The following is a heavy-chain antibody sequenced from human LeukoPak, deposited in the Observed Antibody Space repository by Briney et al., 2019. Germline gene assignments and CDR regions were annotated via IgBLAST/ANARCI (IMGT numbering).Heavy chain of an antibody. D-gene: IGHD6-19*01. CDR1: GFTVSSNY. CDR3: ARERAGIAVAGTGDAFDI. J-gene: IGHJ3*02. Sequence: GGSLRLSCAASGFTVSSNYMSWVRQAPGKGLEWVSVIYSGGSTYYADSVKGRFTISRDNSKNTLYLQMNSLRAEDTAVYYCARERAGIAVAGTGDAFDIWGQGTMVTVSS. V-gene: IGHV3-66*01. CDR2: IYSGGST.